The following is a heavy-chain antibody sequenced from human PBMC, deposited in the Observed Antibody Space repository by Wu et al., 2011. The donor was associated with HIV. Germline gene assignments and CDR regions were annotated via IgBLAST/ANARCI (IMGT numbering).Heavy chain of an antibody. Sequence: QVHLEQSGPEVRKPGASVTVSCKTSGYTFTDNYFHWLRQAPGQGLEWMGWINPNSDGTNYAQKFQGRVTMTRDTSISTAYMELSRLRSDDTAVYYCARVTGDLGWFDPWGQGTLVTVSS. J-gene: IGHJ5*02. CDR2: INPNSDGT. D-gene: IGHD7-27*01. V-gene: IGHV1-2*02. CDR3: ARVTGDLGWFDP. CDR1: GYTFTDNY.